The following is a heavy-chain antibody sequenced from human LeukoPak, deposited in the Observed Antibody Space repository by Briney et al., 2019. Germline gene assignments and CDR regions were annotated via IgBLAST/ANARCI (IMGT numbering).Heavy chain of an antibody. V-gene: IGHV3-23*01. J-gene: IGHJ4*01. CDR3: ARGGPRPWSSKYDY. D-gene: IGHD4-11*01. Sequence: PAGSLRLSCAASGFTFSSYAMSWVRQAPGKGLEWVSAISGSGGSTYYADSVKGRFTISRDNSKNTLYLQMNSLRAEDTAVYYCARGGPRPWSSKYDYWGQGTLVTVSS. CDR1: GFTFSSYA. CDR2: ISGSGGST.